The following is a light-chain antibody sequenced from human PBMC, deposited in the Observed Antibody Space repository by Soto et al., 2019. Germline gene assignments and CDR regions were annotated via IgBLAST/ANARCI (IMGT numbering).Light chain of an antibody. J-gene: IGKJ2*01. CDR3: QQYDYWYT. Sequence: EIVMTQSPATLSVSPGERATLSCRASQSVSTNLGWYQQRPVQAPRLLIYGASTRATGIPARFSGSGSGTEFSLTISSLQSEDFALYYCQQYDYWYTFGQGTKLVIK. V-gene: IGKV3-15*01. CDR1: QSVSTN. CDR2: GAS.